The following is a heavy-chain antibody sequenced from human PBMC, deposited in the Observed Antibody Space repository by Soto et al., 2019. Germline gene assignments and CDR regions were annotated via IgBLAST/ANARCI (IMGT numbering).Heavy chain of an antibody. D-gene: IGHD2-15*01. CDR2: ISSSGSTI. V-gene: IGHV3-48*03. Sequence: GGSLRLSSAASGFTFSSYEMNWVRQAPGKGLEWVSYISSSGSTIYYADSVKGRFTISRDNAKNSLYLQMNSLRAEDTAVYYCARGYCSGGRCYSLSYYYGMDVWGQGTTGTVSS. J-gene: IGHJ6*02. CDR1: GFTFSSYE. CDR3: ARGYCSGGRCYSLSYYYGMDV.